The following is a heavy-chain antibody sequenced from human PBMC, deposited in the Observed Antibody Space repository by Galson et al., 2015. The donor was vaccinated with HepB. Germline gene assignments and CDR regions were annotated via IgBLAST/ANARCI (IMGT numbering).Heavy chain of an antibody. CDR3: VKEGAWFGGDWFDP. J-gene: IGHJ5*02. V-gene: IGHV3-23*01. Sequence: SLRLSCAGSGFIFRHHAMAWLRQAPGKGLEWVSGINGRGSTTYYADAVKGRLSISRDTSKNTVFLQMDNLKVDDTAIYYCVKEGAWFGGDWFDPWGQGTLVTVS. D-gene: IGHD3-16*01. CDR1: GFIFRHHA. CDR2: INGRGSTT.